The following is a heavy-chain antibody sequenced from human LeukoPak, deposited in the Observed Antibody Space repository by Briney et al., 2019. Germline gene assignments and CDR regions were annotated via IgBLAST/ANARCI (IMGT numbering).Heavy chain of an antibody. D-gene: IGHD3-9*01. J-gene: IGHJ6*02. CDR1: GGSISSSY. CDR3: ARGGGHYDILTGYYSRGVEDV. Sequence: SETLSLTCTVSGGSISSSYWSWIRQPPGKGLEWIGYIYYSGSTNYNPSLKSRVTISVDTSKNQFSLKLSSVTAADTAVYYCARGGGHYDILTGYYSRGVEDVWGQGTTVTVSS. V-gene: IGHV4-59*01. CDR2: IYYSGST.